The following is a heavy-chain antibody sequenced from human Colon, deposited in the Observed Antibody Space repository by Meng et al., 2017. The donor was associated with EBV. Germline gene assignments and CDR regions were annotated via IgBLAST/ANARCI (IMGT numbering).Heavy chain of an antibody. V-gene: IGHV4-31*03. CDR1: GGSVSSGGYY. CDR2: IYYSGST. D-gene: IGHD6-19*01. CDR3: ARVSSGWDYFDY. J-gene: IGHJ4*02. Sequence: QVLLQRSGPVLVKPSQTLSLTCTVSGGSVSSGGYYWTWIRQHPGKGLEWFGHIYYSGSTFYNPSLKRRVIISIDTSKNQFSLNLRSVTAADTAVYYCARVSSGWDYFDYWGQGTLVTVSS.